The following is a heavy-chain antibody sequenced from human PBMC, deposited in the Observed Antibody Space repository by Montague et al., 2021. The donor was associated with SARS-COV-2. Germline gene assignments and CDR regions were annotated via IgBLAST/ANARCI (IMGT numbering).Heavy chain of an antibody. J-gene: IGHJ6*03. Sequence: SQTLSLTCAVYGGSFSGYYWNWIRQPPGKRLEWIGEINHSGSANYNPSLKRRVTISVDMSKNQFSLKLNSVTAADTAVYYCARLGEGVVPAPILGVGPYYSYFYMDVWGKGTTVTVSS. CDR3: ARLGEGVVPAPILGVGPYYSYFYMDV. CDR2: INHSGSA. CDR1: GGSFSGYY. D-gene: IGHD2-2*02. V-gene: IGHV4-34*01.